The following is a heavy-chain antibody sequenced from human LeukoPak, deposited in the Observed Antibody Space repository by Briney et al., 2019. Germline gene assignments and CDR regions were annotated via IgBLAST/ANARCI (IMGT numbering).Heavy chain of an antibody. D-gene: IGHD3-10*01. CDR1: GYTFTSYD. CDR2: MNPHSGNT. V-gene: IGHV1-8*03. Sequence: ASVKVSCKASGYTFTSYDINWVRQATGQGLEWMGWMNPHSGNTGYAQKFQGRVTITRNTSISTAYMELSSLRSEDTAIYYCARERLVRGGNHNWFDPWGQGTLVTVSS. J-gene: IGHJ5*02. CDR3: ARERLVRGGNHNWFDP.